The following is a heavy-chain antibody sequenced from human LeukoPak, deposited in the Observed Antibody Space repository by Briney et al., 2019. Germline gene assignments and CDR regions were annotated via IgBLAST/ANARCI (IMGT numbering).Heavy chain of an antibody. CDR1: GYTFTSYG. D-gene: IGHD5-18*01. CDR2: ISAYNGNT. Sequence: ASVKVSCKASGYTFTSYGISWVRQAPGQGLEWMGWISAYNGNTNYAQKLQGRVTMTTDTSTSTACMELRSLRSDDTAVYYCARDDSQPSDYYYYMDVWGKGATVTVSS. V-gene: IGHV1-18*01. J-gene: IGHJ6*03. CDR3: ARDDSQPSDYYYYMDV.